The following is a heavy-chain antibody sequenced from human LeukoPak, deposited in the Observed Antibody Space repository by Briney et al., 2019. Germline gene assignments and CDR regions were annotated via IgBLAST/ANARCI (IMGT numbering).Heavy chain of an antibody. V-gene: IGHV3-23*01. Sequence: GGSLRLSCAASGFTFSSYAMSWVRQAPGKGLEWVSAISGSGGSTYYADAVTGRFTISRDNSKNALYLQMNSLRAEDTAVYYCANVGYSYSSAPGDWGQGTPVT. CDR1: GFTFSSYA. J-gene: IGHJ4*02. D-gene: IGHD6-19*01. CDR3: ANVGYSYSSAPGD. CDR2: ISGSGGST.